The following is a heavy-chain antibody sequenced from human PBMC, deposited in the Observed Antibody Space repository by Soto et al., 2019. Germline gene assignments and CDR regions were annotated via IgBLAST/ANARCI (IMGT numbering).Heavy chain of an antibody. CDR3: ARDFAYFDS. V-gene: IGHV4-61*01. CDR2: IYYSGST. J-gene: IGHJ4*02. CDR1: GGSVSSGSYY. D-gene: IGHD3-3*01. Sequence: PSETLSLTCTVSGGSVSSGSYYWSWIRQPPGKGLEWIEYIYYSGSTNYNPSLKSRVTISVDTSKNQFSLKLSSVTAADTAVYFCARDFAYFDSWGQGTLVTV.